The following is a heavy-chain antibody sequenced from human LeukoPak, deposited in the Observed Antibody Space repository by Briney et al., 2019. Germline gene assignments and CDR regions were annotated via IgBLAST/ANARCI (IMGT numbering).Heavy chain of an antibody. Sequence: GGSLRLSCAASGFTFSDYYMSWVRQAPGKGLEWVSIISSGSSAIFSADALKGRFTISRDDAKNLLYLDMNSLRAEDTAVYYCARGHTAVTRHFDFWGQGTLVTVSS. V-gene: IGHV3-69-1*01. CDR3: ARGHTAVTRHFDF. CDR2: ISSGSSAI. CDR1: GFTFSDYY. D-gene: IGHD4-17*01. J-gene: IGHJ4*02.